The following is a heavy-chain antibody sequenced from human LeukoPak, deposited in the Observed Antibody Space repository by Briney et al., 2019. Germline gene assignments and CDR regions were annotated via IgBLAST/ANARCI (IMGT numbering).Heavy chain of an antibody. CDR2: ISSSSSYI. D-gene: IGHD6-6*01. V-gene: IGHV3-21*01. J-gene: IGHJ6*03. CDR1: GFTFSSYW. Sequence: PGGSLRLSXAASGFTFSSYWMSWVRQAPGKGLEWVSSISSSSSYIYYADSVKGRFTISRDNAKNSLYLQMNSLRAEDTAVYYCARETVNSSPTTTRPEDYYYYYMDVWGKGTTVTVSS. CDR3: ARETVNSSPTTTRPEDYYYYYMDV.